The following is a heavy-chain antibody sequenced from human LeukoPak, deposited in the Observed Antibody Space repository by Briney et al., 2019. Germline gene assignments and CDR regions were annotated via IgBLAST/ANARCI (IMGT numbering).Heavy chain of an antibody. Sequence: SETLPLTCAVYGGSFSGYYWGWIRQPPGKGLEWIGEINHSGSTNYNPSLKSRVTISVDTSKNQFSLKLSSVTAADTAVYFCARVAAAGNYYFDYWGQGTLVTVSS. J-gene: IGHJ4*02. D-gene: IGHD6-13*01. CDR3: ARVAAAGNYYFDY. CDR1: GGSFSGYY. V-gene: IGHV4-34*01. CDR2: INHSGST.